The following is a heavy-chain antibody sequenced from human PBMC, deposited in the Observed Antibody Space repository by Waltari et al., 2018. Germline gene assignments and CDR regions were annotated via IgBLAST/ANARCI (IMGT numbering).Heavy chain of an antibody. J-gene: IGHJ4*02. Sequence: QVQLVESGGGVVQPGRSLRLSCAASGFTFSSYAMHWVRQAPGKGLEWGAVISYDGSNKYYADSVKGRFTISRDNSKNTLYLQMNSLRAEDTAVYYCAREGEWLAEHDYWGQGTLVTVSS. CDR2: ISYDGSNK. CDR1: GFTFSSYA. D-gene: IGHD6-19*01. CDR3: AREGEWLAEHDY. V-gene: IGHV3-30*01.